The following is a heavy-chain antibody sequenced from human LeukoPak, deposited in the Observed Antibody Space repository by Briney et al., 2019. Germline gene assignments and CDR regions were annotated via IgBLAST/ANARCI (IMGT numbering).Heavy chain of an antibody. CDR3: ARRDYDILTGYLGSWFDP. CDR1: GGSFSGYY. Sequence: SETLSLTCAVYGGSFSGYYWSWIRQPPGKGLEWIGEINHSGSTNYNPSLKSRVTISVDTSKNQFSLKLSSVTAADTAVYYCARRDYDILTGYLGSWFDPWGQGTLVTVSS. D-gene: IGHD3-9*01. V-gene: IGHV4-34*01. CDR2: INHSGST. J-gene: IGHJ5*02.